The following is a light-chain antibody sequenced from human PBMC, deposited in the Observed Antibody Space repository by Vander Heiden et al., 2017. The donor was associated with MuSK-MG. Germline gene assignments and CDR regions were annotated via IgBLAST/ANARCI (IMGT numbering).Light chain of an antibody. CDR3: AAGEDISHCLV. CDR1: SSNIGNNA. J-gene: IGLJ3*02. V-gene: IGLV1-36*01. CDR2: YDD. Sequence: TVLTRQRAVSGARRQRVTISCSGSSSNIGNNAVNWYQQLPGKAPKLLIYYDDLRPSGVSDRFSGSKSGTAAALSMGGRHADDEADYSCAAGEDISHCLVFGGGTKLTVL.